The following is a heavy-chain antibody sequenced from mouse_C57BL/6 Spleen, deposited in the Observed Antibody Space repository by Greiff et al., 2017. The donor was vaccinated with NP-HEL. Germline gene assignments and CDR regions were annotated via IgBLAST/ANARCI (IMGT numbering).Heavy chain of an antibody. V-gene: IGHV1-50*01. Sequence: QVQLQQPGAELVKPGASVKLSCKASGYTFTSYWMQWVKQRPGQGLEWIGEIDPSDSYTNYNQKFKGKATLTVDTSSSTAYMQLSSLTSEDSAVYYCARGEGTTVPLDYWGQGTTLTVSS. CDR1: GYTFTSYW. CDR3: ARGEGTTVPLDY. CDR2: IDPSDSYT. J-gene: IGHJ2*01. D-gene: IGHD1-1*01.